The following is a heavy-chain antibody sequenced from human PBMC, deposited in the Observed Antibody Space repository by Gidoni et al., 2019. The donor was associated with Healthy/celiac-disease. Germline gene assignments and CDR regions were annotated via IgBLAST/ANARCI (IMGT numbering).Heavy chain of an antibody. CDR2: IYDSGST. CDR3: ARHLSTTVTTWAFDI. J-gene: IGHJ3*02. Sequence: QVQLQESGPGLVKPSATLSLTCTVSGGSISSYYWRWIRQPPGKGLEWIGYIYDSGSTNYNPSLKSRVTISVDTSKNQFSLKLSSVTAADTAVYYCARHLSTTVTTWAFDIWGQGTMVTVSS. V-gene: IGHV4-59*08. D-gene: IGHD4-17*01. CDR1: GGSISSYY.